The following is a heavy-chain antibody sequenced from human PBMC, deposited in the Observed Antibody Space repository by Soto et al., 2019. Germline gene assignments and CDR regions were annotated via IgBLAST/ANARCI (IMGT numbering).Heavy chain of an antibody. CDR3: ARVGGPYDI. CDR1: GGSISSGDYY. CDR2: ICHSGTT. J-gene: IGHJ6*02. D-gene: IGHD3-9*01. V-gene: IGHV4-30-4*01. Sequence: SETLSLTCTVSGGSISSGDYYWTWIRQPPGKGLEWIGYICHSGTTYYSPSLKSRVTISVDMSKNQFSLKLKSVPAADTAVYYCARVGGPYDIWGQGTTVTVSS.